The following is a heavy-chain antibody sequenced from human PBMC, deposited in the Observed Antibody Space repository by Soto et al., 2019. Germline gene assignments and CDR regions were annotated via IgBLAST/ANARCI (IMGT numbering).Heavy chain of an antibody. V-gene: IGHV3-21*01. J-gene: IGHJ5*02. Sequence: GGSLRLSCAASGFTFSSYSMNWVRQAPGKGLEWVSSISSSSSYIYYADSVKGRFTISRDNAKNSLYLQMNSLRAEDAAVYYCARDPTAAGTIWFDPWGQGTLVTVSS. D-gene: IGHD6-13*01. CDR1: GFTFSSYS. CDR3: ARDPTAAGTIWFDP. CDR2: ISSSSSYI.